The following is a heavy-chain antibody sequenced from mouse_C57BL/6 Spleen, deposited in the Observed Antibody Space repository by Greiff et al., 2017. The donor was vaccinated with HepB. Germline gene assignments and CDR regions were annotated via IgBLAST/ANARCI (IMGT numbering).Heavy chain of an antibody. CDR1: GYTFTSYW. D-gene: IGHD2-1*01. J-gene: IGHJ1*03. CDR3: ARSGLGNAWYFDV. V-gene: IGHV1-64*01. Sequence: QVQLQQPGAELVKPGASVKLSCKASGYTFTSYWMHWVKQRPGQGLEWIGMIHPNSGSTNYNEKFKSKATLTVDKSSSTAYMQLSSLTSEDSAVYYCARSGLGNAWYFDVRGTGTTVTVSS. CDR2: IHPNSGST.